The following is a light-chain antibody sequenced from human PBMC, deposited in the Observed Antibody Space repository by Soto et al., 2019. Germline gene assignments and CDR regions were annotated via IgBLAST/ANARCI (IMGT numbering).Light chain of an antibody. CDR1: QSLSSY. V-gene: IGKV3-11*01. Sequence: EIVLTQSPATLSLSPGERATLSSRASQSLSSYLAWYQQKPGQAPRLLIYDTSNRATGIPARFSGSGSGTDFTLTISSLEPEDFAVYYCQQRRNWPPTFGQGTKVEIK. CDR2: DTS. CDR3: QQRRNWPPT. J-gene: IGKJ1*01.